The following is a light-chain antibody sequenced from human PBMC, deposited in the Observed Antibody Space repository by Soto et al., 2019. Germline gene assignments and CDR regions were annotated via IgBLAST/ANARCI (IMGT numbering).Light chain of an antibody. V-gene: IGLV3-21*04. CDR2: YDF. J-gene: IGLJ2*01. CDR1: NIGDKA. CDR3: QVWDTTNDHPI. Sequence: YVLTQRPSVSVAPEQTARITCGGDNIGDKAVHWYQHRPGQAPVLVIFYDFERPSGMHERFSGSNSGNTATLTISRVEAGDEADYYCQVWDTTNDHPIFGGGTKLTVL.